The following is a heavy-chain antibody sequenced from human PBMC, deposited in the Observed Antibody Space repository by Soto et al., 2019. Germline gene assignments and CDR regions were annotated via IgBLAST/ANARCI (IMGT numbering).Heavy chain of an antibody. J-gene: IGHJ4*02. V-gene: IGHV2-5*02. CDR2: LYWDDDK. Sequence: QITLKASGPTLVKPTQTLTLTCTFSGFSLSTSGVGVGWIRQPPGKPRERLAFLYWDDDKRYSPSLKSRLTITKDTSKNQVLLTMTNMDPVDTATYYCARTSVNWGSRGLVDYWGQGTLVTVAS. CDR1: GFSLSTSGVG. CDR3: ARTSVNWGSRGLVDY. D-gene: IGHD7-27*01.